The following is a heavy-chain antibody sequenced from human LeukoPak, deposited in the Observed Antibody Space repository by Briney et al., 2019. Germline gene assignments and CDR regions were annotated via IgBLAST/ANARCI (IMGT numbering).Heavy chain of an antibody. CDR3: AIPAGRGAHTRDY. Sequence: ASVKVSCKASGYTFTGYYMHWVRQAPGQGLEWMGWINPNSDGTNYAQKFQGRVTMTRDTSISTAYMELSSLRSEDTAVYYCAIPAGRGAHTRDYWGQGTLVTVSS. CDR2: INPNSDGT. CDR1: GYTFTGYY. J-gene: IGHJ4*02. D-gene: IGHD1-26*01. V-gene: IGHV1-2*02.